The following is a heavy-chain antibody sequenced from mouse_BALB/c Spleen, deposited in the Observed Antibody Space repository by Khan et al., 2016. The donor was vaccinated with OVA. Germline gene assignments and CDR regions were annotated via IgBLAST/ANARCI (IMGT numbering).Heavy chain of an antibody. Sequence: QVRLQQSGAELVKTGASVKLSCKTSGYTFTNYWIQWIKQRPGQGLGWIGQIFPGTGTTYYNQNFKGKATLTVETSSNTAYMTLSSLTSEDSAVYFWARGYFGNYEFVYWGQGTLVTVSP. J-gene: IGHJ3*01. CDR3: ARGYFGNYEFVY. V-gene: IGHV1S132*01. CDR1: GYTFTNYW. CDR2: IFPGTGTT. D-gene: IGHD2-1*01.